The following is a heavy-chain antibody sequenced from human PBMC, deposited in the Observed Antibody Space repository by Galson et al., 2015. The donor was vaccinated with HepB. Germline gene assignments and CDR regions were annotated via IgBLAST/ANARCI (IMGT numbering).Heavy chain of an antibody. Sequence: QSGAEVKKPGEYLRISCKGSGYSFTSYWISWVRQMPGKGLEWMGRNDPNDAYTIYGPSFQGHVTISADKSISTAYLQWNSLKASATAMYYCARHDSRGRAIWGQGTMVTVSS. CDR2: NDPNDAYT. D-gene: IGHD3-10*01. J-gene: IGHJ3*02. CDR1: GYSFTSYW. V-gene: IGHV5-10-1*01. CDR3: ARHDSRGRAI.